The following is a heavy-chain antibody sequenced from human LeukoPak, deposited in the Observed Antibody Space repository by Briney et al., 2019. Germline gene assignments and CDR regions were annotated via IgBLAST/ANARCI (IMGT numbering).Heavy chain of an antibody. V-gene: IGHV1-8*03. CDR2: MNPNSGNT. Sequence: GASVKVSCKASGYTFTSYDINWVRQATGQGLEWMGWMNPNSGNTGYAQKFQGRVTITRNTSISTAYMELSRLTSDDTAVYYCARGIDSSSSAYWGQGTLVTVSS. CDR1: GYTFTSYD. CDR3: ARGIDSSSSAY. D-gene: IGHD6-6*01. J-gene: IGHJ4*02.